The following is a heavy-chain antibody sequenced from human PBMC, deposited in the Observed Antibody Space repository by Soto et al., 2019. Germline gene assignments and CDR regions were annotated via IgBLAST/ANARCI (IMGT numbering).Heavy chain of an antibody. CDR2: INHSGST. D-gene: IGHD6-19*01. CDR3: ARGLGIAVAGTGFDY. CDR1: GGSFSGYY. Sequence: PSETLSLTCAVYGGSFSGYYWSWIRQPPGKGLEWIGEINHSGSTNYNPSLKSRVTISVDTSKNQFSLKLSSVTAADTVVYYCARGLGIAVAGTGFDYWGQGTLVTVSS. J-gene: IGHJ4*02. V-gene: IGHV4-34*01.